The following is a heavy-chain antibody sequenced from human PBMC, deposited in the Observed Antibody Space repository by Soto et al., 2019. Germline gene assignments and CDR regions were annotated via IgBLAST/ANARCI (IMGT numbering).Heavy chain of an antibody. V-gene: IGHV3-11*06. CDR3: ARGIAETYYYYGMDV. CDR1: GFTFSDYY. J-gene: IGHJ6*02. CDR2: ISSSSSYT. Sequence: QVQLVESGGGLVKPGGSLRLSCAASGFTFSDYYMSWIRQAPGKGLEWVSYISSSSSYTNYADSVKGRFTISRDNAKNSLYLQMNSLRAEDTAVYYCARGIAETYYYYGMDVWGQGTTVTVSS. D-gene: IGHD6-13*01.